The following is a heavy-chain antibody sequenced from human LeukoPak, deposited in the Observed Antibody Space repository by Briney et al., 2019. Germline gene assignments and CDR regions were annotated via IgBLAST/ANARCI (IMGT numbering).Heavy chain of an antibody. D-gene: IGHD4-11*01. CDR3: ASHSNYYYYYYYYMDV. J-gene: IGHJ6*03. Sequence: SETLSLTCTVSGGSFSSFHWSWIRQPPGKRLEWIGYIYYSGSTNYNPSLKSRVTISVDTSKNQFSLKLSSVTAADTAVYYCASHSNYYYYYYYYMDVWGKGTTVTVSS. CDR2: IYYSGST. CDR1: GGSFSSFH. V-gene: IGHV4-59*08.